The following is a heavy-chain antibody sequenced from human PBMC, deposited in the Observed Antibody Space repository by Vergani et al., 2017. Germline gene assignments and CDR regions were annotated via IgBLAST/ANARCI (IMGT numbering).Heavy chain of an antibody. Sequence: QVQLQQWGAGLLKPSETLSLTCAVYGGSFSGYYWSWIRQPPGKGLEWIGYIYDSGDTKYNPSLKSRVTMSLDTSKNQFSLNLYSVTAADTAVYYCARGALWWLRQIDSWGQGTLVTVSS. J-gene: IGHJ4*02. CDR1: GGSFSGYY. CDR3: ARGALWWLRQIDS. D-gene: IGHD2-21*01. V-gene: IGHV4-34*01. CDR2: IYDSGDT.